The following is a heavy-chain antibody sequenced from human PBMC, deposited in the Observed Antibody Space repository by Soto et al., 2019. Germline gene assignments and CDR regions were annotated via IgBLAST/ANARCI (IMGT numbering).Heavy chain of an antibody. V-gene: IGHV1-18*01. CDR2: ISAYNGNT. J-gene: IGHJ6*02. D-gene: IGHD3-22*01. CDR3: ARDSYYDSSGYYDAHYYYYYGMDV. CDR1: GYTFTSYG. Sequence: APVKVSCKASGYTFTSYGISWARQAPGQRLEWMGWISAYNGNTNYAQKLQGRVTMTTDTSTSTAYMELRSLRSDDTAVYYCARDSYYDSSGYYDAHYYYYYGMDVWGQGTTVTVSS.